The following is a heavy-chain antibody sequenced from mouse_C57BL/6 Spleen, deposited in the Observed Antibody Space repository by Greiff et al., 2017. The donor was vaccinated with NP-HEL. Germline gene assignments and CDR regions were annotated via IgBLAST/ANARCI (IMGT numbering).Heavy chain of an antibody. Sequence: VQLQQSGPELVKPGASVQISCKASGYTFTDYYINWVKQRPGQGLEWIGWLYPGSGNTKYNEKFKGKATLTVDTSSSTAYMQLSSLTSEDSAVYFCARNYYGSSPFAYWGQGTLVTVSA. CDR1: GYTFTDYY. V-gene: IGHV1-84*01. J-gene: IGHJ3*01. CDR2: LYPGSGNT. D-gene: IGHD1-1*01. CDR3: ARNYYGSSPFAY.